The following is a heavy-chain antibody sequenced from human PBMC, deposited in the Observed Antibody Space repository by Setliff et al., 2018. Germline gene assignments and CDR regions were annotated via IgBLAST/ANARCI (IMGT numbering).Heavy chain of an antibody. D-gene: IGHD3-16*01. CDR1: GFNFANYA. CDR2: IRSNSFGGTT. Sequence: PGESLRLSCTGSGFNFANYAVSWVRQAPGKGLEWIAFIRSNSFGGTTEYAASVKDRFTFSRDDFASVAYLQMDSLKTDDTAIYYCARVDDYIWGTFHSMDYWGQGTLVTVSS. CDR3: ARVDDYIWGTFHSMDY. V-gene: IGHV3-49*04. J-gene: IGHJ4*02.